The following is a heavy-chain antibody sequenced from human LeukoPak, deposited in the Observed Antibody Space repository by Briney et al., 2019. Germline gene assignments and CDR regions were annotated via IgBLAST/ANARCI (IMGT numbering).Heavy chain of an antibody. V-gene: IGHV3-23*01. CDR3: AKVPYSGFYDSSGFYYYFDY. J-gene: IGHJ4*02. CDR2: ISGSGDST. D-gene: IGHD3-22*01. Sequence: PGGSLRLSCAASGFTFSTYAMSWVRQAPGKGLEWVSSISGSGDSTYYADSVKGRFTISRDNSKNTLFLQMNSLRADDTAVYYCAKVPYSGFYDSSGFYYYFDYWGQGTLVTVSS. CDR1: GFTFSTYA.